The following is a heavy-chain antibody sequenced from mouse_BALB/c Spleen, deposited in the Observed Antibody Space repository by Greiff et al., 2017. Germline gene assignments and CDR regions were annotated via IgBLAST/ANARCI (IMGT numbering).Heavy chain of an antibody. Sequence: QVQLQQSGPGLVAPSQSLSITCTVSGFSLTDYGVSWIRQPPGKGLEWLGVIWGGGSTYYNSALKSRLSISKDNSKSQVFLKMNSLQTDDTAMYYCAKHGLPNYYAMDYWGQGTSVTVSS. D-gene: IGHD2-2*01. CDR2: IWGGGST. V-gene: IGHV2-6-5*01. CDR3: AKHGLPNYYAMDY. CDR1: GFSLTDYG. J-gene: IGHJ4*01.